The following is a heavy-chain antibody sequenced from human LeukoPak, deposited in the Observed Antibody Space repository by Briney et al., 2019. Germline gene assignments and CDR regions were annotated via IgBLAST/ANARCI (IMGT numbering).Heavy chain of an antibody. CDR2: IKQDGSEK. V-gene: IGHV3-7*01. J-gene: IGHJ4*02. D-gene: IGHD4-17*01. CDR3: ASHDYGDYSPLDY. Sequence: PGGSLRLSCAASGFTFSKYWMTWVSQAPGKGLEWVASIKQDGSEKYYVDSVKGRFIISRDNAKNSLYLQMNSLTAEDTAVYYCASHDYGDYSPLDYWGQGTLVTVSS. CDR1: GFTFSKYW.